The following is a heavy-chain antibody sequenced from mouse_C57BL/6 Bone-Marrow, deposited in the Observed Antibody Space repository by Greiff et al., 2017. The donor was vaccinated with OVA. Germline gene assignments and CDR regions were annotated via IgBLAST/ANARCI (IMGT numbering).Heavy chain of an antibody. V-gene: IGHV1-82*01. D-gene: IGHD1-1*02. CDR3: ARWYPWFAY. Sequence: QVQLQQSGPELVKPGASVKISCKASGYAFSSSWMNWVKQRPGKGLEWIGRIYLGDGDTNYNGKFKGKAYMQLSSLTSEDSAVYFCARWYPWFAYWGQGTLVTVSA. CDR1: GYAFSSSW. J-gene: IGHJ3*01. CDR2: IYLGDGDT.